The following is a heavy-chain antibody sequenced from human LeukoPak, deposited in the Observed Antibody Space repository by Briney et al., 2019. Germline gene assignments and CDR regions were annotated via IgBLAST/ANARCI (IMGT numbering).Heavy chain of an antibody. D-gene: IGHD6-13*01. V-gene: IGHV3-23*01. CDR3: ANRASSWYYFDY. CDR2: ITGIGDST. J-gene: IGHJ4*02. Sequence: GGSLRLSCVVSGFPFSSYAMTWVRQAPGKGLEWVSSITGIGDSTYYPDSVKGRFTISRDNSKNTLYLQMNSLRAEDTAVYYCANRASSWYYFDYWGQGTLVTVSS. CDR1: GFPFSSYA.